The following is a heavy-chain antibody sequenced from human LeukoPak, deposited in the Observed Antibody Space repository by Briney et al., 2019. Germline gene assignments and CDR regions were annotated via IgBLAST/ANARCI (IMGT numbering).Heavy chain of an antibody. D-gene: IGHD3-22*01. CDR2: IYYSVST. CDR3: ARGGAYYYDSSGYFNFDY. J-gene: IGHJ4*02. V-gene: IGHV4-59*01. Sequence: SETLSLTCTVSGGSISSYYWSWIRQPPGKGLEWIGYIYYSVSTNYNPSLKSRVTISVDTSKNQFSLKLSSVTAADTAVYYCARGGAYYYDSSGYFNFDYWGQGTLVTVSS. CDR1: GGSISSYY.